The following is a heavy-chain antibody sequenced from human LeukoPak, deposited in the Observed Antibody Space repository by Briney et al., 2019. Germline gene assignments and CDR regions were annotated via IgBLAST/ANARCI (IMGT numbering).Heavy chain of an antibody. Sequence: PGRSLRLSCAASGFTFSSYGMHWVRQAPGKGLEWVAVIWYDGSKEYLADSVKGRFTISRDSSKNTSYLQMSDLRAEDTAVYYCARVIGWSLFDCWGQGTLVTVSS. V-gene: IGHV3-33*01. CDR3: ARVIGWSLFDC. D-gene: IGHD2-15*01. CDR2: IWYDGSKE. CDR1: GFTFSSYG. J-gene: IGHJ4*02.